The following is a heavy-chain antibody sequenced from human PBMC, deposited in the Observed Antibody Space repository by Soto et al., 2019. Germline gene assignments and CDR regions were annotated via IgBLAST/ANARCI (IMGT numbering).Heavy chain of an antibody. CDR2: IYYSGST. CDR1: GGSISSSIYY. V-gene: IGHV4-39*07. Sequence: SETLSLTCTVSGGSISSSIYYWGWSRQPPGKGLEWIGSIYYSGSTNYNPSLKSRVTISVDTSKNQFSLKLSSVTAADTAVYYCARDIFDYFDYWGQGTLVTVSS. J-gene: IGHJ4*02. CDR3: ARDIFDYFDY.